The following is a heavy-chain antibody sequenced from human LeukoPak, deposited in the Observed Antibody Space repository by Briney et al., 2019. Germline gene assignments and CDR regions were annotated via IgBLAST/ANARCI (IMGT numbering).Heavy chain of an antibody. CDR3: ARDHRYAFDN. Sequence: GGSLRLSCAASGFNFIDYSMNWVRQAPGKGLEWISYIGISSGNTKYADSVKGRFTISRDKARNSLYLQMNSLRVEDTAMYYCARDHRYAFDNWGHGTLVTVSS. D-gene: IGHD5-12*01. CDR1: GFNFIDYS. CDR2: IGISSGNT. V-gene: IGHV3-48*01. J-gene: IGHJ4*01.